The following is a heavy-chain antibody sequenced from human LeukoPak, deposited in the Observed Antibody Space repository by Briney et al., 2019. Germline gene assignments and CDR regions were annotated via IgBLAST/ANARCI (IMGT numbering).Heavy chain of an antibody. Sequence: GGSLRLSCAVPGFSFSRYWMSWVRQAPGKGLEWVASIRQDGSDQHYVDSVKGRLTISRDNAKNSLYLQVNSLRAEDTAMYYCARANDSSGYRAFDIWGQGTMVTVSS. J-gene: IGHJ3*02. CDR2: IRQDGSDQ. V-gene: IGHV3-7*04. CDR1: GFSFSRYW. CDR3: ARANDSSGYRAFDI. D-gene: IGHD3-22*01.